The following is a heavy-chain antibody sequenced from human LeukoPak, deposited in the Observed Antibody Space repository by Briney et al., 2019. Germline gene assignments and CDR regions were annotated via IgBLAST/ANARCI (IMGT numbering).Heavy chain of an antibody. CDR2: ISGSGGNT. CDR3: ARGVDSAIDW. J-gene: IGHJ4*02. Sequence: GGSLRLSCAASGFTFSSYAMTWVRQAPGKGLEWVSTISGSGGNTYYADSVRGRFTISRDNSKNTLYLQMNSLRGDDTALYYCARGVDSAIDWWGQGTLVTVSS. V-gene: IGHV3-23*01. CDR1: GFTFSSYA. D-gene: IGHD3-9*01.